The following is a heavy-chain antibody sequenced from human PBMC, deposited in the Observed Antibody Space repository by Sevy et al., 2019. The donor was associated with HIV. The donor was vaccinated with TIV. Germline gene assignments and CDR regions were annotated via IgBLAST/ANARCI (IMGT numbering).Heavy chain of an antibody. J-gene: IGHJ4*02. Sequence: SETLSLTCAVSGGSISSSNWWSWVRQPPGKGLEWIGEIYHSGSTNYNQSLKSRVTISVDKSKNQFSLKLSSVTAADTAVYYCARGLAAADPTGDYWGQGTLVTVSS. CDR2: IYHSGST. CDR1: GGSISSSNW. D-gene: IGHD6-13*01. CDR3: ARGLAAADPTGDY. V-gene: IGHV4-4*02.